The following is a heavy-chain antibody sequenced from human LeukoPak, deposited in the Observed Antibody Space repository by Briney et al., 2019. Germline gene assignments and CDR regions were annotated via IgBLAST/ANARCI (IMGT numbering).Heavy chain of an antibody. CDR3: ARAHCGGDCYSAWFDP. J-gene: IGHJ5*02. CDR1: GYTFTGYY. D-gene: IGHD2-21*02. V-gene: IGHV1-2*02. CDR2: INPNSGGT. Sequence: ASVKVSCKASGYTFTGYYMHWVRQAPGQGLEWMGWINPNSGGTNYAQKFQGRVTMTRDTSISTAYMELSRLRSDDTAVYYCARAHCGGDCYSAWFDPWGQGTLVTVSS.